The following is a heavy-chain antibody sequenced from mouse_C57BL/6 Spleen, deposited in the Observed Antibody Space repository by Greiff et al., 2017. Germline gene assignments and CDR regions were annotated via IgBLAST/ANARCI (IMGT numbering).Heavy chain of an antibody. Sequence: QVTLKVSGPGILQSSQTLSLTCSFSGFSLSTSGMGVSWIRQPSGKGLEWLAHIYWDDDKRYNQSLTSRLTISKDTSRNQVFLKLTSVDTADTATYYCARMGDYGSSWYFDVWGTGTTVTVSS. CDR1: GFSLSTSGMG. D-gene: IGHD1-1*01. V-gene: IGHV8-12*01. CDR2: IYWDDDK. CDR3: ARMGDYGSSWYFDV. J-gene: IGHJ1*03.